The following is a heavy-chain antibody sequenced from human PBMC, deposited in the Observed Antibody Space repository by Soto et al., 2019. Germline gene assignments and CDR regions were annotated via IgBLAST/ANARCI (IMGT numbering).Heavy chain of an antibody. V-gene: IGHV1-24*01. CDR1: GYTLTELS. J-gene: IGHJ4*02. CDR2: FDPEDGET. Sequence: ASVKVSCKVSGYTLTELSMHWVRQAPGKGLEWMGGFDPEDGETIYAQKFQGRVTMTEDTSTDTAYMELSSLRSEDTAVYYCANLQFSSGWTRRGYYFDYWGQGTLVTVSS. CDR3: ANLQFSSGWTRRGYYFDY. D-gene: IGHD6-19*01.